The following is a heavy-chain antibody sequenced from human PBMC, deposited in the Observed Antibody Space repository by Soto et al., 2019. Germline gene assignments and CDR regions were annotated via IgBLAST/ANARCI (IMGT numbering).Heavy chain of an antibody. J-gene: IGHJ6*02. CDR3: ARFTTGGVWGMDV. D-gene: IGHD1-1*01. Sequence: GASVKVSCKASGYSFTTYGINWVRQAPGQGLEWMGWISAYNGNTNYARKFQGRVTMTTDTSTSTAYMDLRSLTTDDTAMYYCARFTTGGVWGMDVWGQGTTVTVSS. CDR2: ISAYNGNT. CDR1: GYSFTTYG. V-gene: IGHV1-18*01.